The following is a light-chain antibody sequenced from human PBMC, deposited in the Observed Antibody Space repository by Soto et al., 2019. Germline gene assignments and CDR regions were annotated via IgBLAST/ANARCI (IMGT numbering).Light chain of an antibody. CDR2: WAS. CDR1: QSVLYSSNNKNY. V-gene: IGKV4-1*01. J-gene: IGKJ5*01. Sequence: DIVMTQSPDSLAVSLGERATINCKSSQSVLYSSNNKNYLAWYQQKAGQPPKMLIYWASTRESGVPDRFSGSGSGSEFTLTISSLQAEDVGLYYCQQYDSIPITFGQGTRLEIK. CDR3: QQYDSIPIT.